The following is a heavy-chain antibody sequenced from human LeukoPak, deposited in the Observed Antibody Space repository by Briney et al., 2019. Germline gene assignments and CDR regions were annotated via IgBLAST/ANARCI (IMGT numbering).Heavy chain of an antibody. CDR2: INHSGST. CDR1: GGSFSGYY. J-gene: IGHJ6*02. V-gene: IGHV4-34*01. D-gene: IGHD2-2*01. CDR3: ARGLLGYCSSTSCYSGMDV. Sequence: SETLSLTCAVYGGSFSGYYWSWIRQPPGKGLEWIGEINHSGSTNYNPSLKSRVTISVDTSKNQFSLKLSSVTAADTAVYYCARGLLGYCSSTSCYSGMDVWGQGTTVIVSS.